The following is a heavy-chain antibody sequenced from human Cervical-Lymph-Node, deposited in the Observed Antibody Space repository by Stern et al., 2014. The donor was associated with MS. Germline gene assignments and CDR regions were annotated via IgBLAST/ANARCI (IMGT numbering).Heavy chain of an antibody. CDR2: INHDGST. CDR1: GESFSGYD. J-gene: IGHJ4*02. D-gene: IGHD2-2*01. V-gene: IGHV4-34*01. CDR3: ARGGEGVVVPAARCFDY. Sequence: QVQLQQWGAGLLKPSETLSLTCAVYGESFSGYDWSWIRQPPGKGLEWIGEINHDGSTNYNPSLKSRVTISVDTSKNQFSLKLSSVTAADTAVYYCARGGEGVVVPAARCFDYWGQGTLVTVSS.